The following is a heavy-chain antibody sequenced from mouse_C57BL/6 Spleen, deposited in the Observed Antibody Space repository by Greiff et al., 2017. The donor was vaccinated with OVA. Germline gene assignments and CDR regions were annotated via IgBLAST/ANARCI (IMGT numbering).Heavy chain of an antibody. CDR1: GYTFTSYW. Sequence: QVQLKQPGAELVKPGASVKLSCKASGYTFTSYWMHWVKQRPGQGLEWIGMIHPNSGSTNYNEKFKSKATLTVDKSSSTAYMQLSSLTSEDSAVYYCAREGYYVKMDYWGQGTSVTVSS. CDR2: IHPNSGST. D-gene: IGHD2-3*01. CDR3: AREGYYVKMDY. J-gene: IGHJ4*01. V-gene: IGHV1-64*01.